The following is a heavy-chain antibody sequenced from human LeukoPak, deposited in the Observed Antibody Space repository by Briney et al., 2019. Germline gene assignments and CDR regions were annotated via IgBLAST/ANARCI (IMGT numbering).Heavy chain of an antibody. CDR3: AKDTWNVVVPAAMAGYFDY. J-gene: IGHJ4*02. CDR2: ISGSGGST. CDR1: GFTFSSYG. V-gene: IGHV3-23*01. D-gene: IGHD2-2*01. Sequence: PGGSLRLSCAASGFTFSSYGMSWVRQAPGKGLEWVSAISGSGGSTYYADSVKGRFTISRDNSKNTLYLQMNSLRAEDTAVYYCAKDTWNVVVPAAMAGYFDYWGQGTLVTVSS.